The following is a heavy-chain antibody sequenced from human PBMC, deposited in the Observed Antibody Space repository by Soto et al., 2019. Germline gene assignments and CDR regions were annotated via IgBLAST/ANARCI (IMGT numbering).Heavy chain of an antibody. Sequence: QVQLQESGPGLVKPSETLSLTCTVSGGTISSWYWSWIRQPPGKGLEWIGYIYYSGSTNCNPSLTTRVTRSVDTSTNQSPLQLSSVTAADTAVYYCARRYGSAIDYWGQGTLVTVSS. D-gene: IGHD1-26*01. CDR2: IYYSGST. V-gene: IGHV4-59*08. CDR3: ARRYGSAIDY. J-gene: IGHJ4*02. CDR1: GGTISSWY.